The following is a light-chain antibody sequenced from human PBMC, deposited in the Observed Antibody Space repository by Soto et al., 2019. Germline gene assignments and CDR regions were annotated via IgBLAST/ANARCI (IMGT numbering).Light chain of an antibody. J-gene: IGKJ1*01. Sequence: IQLTQSPSSLSASVGDRVTITCRASQTIDKKLAWYQQKPGKAPKLLIFDASTLETGVPSRFSGSGSGTEFSLSINSLQPEDFGTYFCQQYDLYWTFGQGTKVDIK. V-gene: IGKV1-5*01. CDR1: QTIDKK. CDR3: QQYDLYWT. CDR2: DAS.